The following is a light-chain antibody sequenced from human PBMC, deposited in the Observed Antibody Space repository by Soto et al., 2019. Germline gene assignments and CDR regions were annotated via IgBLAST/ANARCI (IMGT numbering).Light chain of an antibody. CDR2: LGS. J-gene: IGKJ1*01. V-gene: IGKV2-28*01. CDR1: QSLLHRNGYNY. Sequence: DIVMTQSPLSLPVTPGEPASISCRSSQSLLHRNGYNYLDWYLQKPGQSPQVLISLGSNRASGVPDRFSGSGSGTDFTLKISRVEAEDVGVYYCMQDLHTPRTFGQGTKV. CDR3: MQDLHTPRT.